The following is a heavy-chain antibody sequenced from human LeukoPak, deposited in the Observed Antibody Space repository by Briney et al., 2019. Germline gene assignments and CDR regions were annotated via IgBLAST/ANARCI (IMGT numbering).Heavy chain of an antibody. J-gene: IGHJ6*02. D-gene: IGHD3-22*01. Sequence: GGSLRLSCAASGFTFSSYWMFWVRQAPGKGLVWVSRVNSDGTSTNYADSVKGRFTVSRDNAKNTLYLQMNSLKTEDTAVYYCTTGVQWLLYYYGMDVWGQGTTVTVSS. V-gene: IGHV3-74*01. CDR2: VNSDGTST. CDR3: TTGVQWLLYYYGMDV. CDR1: GFTFSSYW.